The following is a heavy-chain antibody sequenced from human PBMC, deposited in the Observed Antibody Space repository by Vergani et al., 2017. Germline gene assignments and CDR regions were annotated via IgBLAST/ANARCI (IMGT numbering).Heavy chain of an antibody. Sequence: EVQLLESGGGLVQPGGSLRLSCAASGFTFSSYAMSWVRQAPGKGLEWVSAISGSGGSTYYADSVKGRFTISRDNSKNTLYLQMNSLRAEDTAVYYCARDGRGYCSSTSCYEYYYYYIDVWGKGTTVTVSS. CDR3: ARDGRGYCSSTSCYEYYYYYIDV. V-gene: IGHV3-23*01. D-gene: IGHD2-2*01. CDR2: ISGSGGST. J-gene: IGHJ6*03. CDR1: GFTFSSYA.